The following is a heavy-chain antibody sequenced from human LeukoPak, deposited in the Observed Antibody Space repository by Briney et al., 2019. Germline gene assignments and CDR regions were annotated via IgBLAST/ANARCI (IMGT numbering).Heavy chain of an antibody. CDR1: GFTFSSYW. Sequence: GGSLRLSCAASGFTFSSYWMHWVRQAPGKGLVWVSRISSDGSTKSYADSVMGRFPIFRDNAKNTLSLQMNSLRAEDTAVYYCARVINSGWEGELSDWGQGTLVTVSS. J-gene: IGHJ4*02. V-gene: IGHV3-74*01. CDR3: ARVINSGWEGELSD. D-gene: IGHD6-19*01. CDR2: ISSDGSTK.